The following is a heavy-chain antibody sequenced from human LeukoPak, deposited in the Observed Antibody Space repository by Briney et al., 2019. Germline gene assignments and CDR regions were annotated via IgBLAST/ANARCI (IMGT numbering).Heavy chain of an antibody. CDR1: GFTFSSYW. J-gene: IGHJ4*02. D-gene: IGHD2-15*01. CDR3: AREGDGDCSGGSCYEAFDY. Sequence: VRSVRLSCAASGFTFSSYWMSWVRQAPGKGLEWVANLKQSGCEKYYVDSVKGRFTISRDNAKNSLYLQMNSLRAEDTAVYYCAREGDGDCSGGSCYEAFDYWGQGTLVTASS. CDR2: LKQSGCEK. V-gene: IGHV3-7*01.